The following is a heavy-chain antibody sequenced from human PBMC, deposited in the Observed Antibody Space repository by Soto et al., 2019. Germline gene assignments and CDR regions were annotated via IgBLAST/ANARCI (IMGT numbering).Heavy chain of an antibody. CDR2: INPNSGGT. V-gene: IGHV1-2*04. CDR3: AGGEGRYRSRWYVWSWFDH. D-gene: IGHD6-13*01. J-gene: IGHJ5*02. Sequence: ASVKVSCKASGYTFTGYYMHWVRQAPGQGLEWMGWINPNSGGTNYAQKLQGWVTMTRDTSISTAYMELSRLRSDDTAVDYWAGGEGRYRSRWYVWSWFDHWGQGTLVTVSS. CDR1: GYTFTGYY.